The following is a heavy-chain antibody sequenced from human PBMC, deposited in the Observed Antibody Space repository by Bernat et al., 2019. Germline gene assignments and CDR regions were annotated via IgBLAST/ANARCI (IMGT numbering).Heavy chain of an antibody. V-gene: IGHV4-39*01. D-gene: IGHD1-1*01. CDR2: IYSSGTT. Sequence: QLQLQESGPGLVKPSETLSLTCTVSGGSISSSSYYWGWIRQPPGTGLEWIGRIYSSGTTYYNPSLKSRVAISIDTSKNQFSLKLSSVTAADTAVYFCARPNGYMDVWGKGTTVTVSS. CDR3: ARPNGYMDV. J-gene: IGHJ6*03. CDR1: GGSISSSSYY.